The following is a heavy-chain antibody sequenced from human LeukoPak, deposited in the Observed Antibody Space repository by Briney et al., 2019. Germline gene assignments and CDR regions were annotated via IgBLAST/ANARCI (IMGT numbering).Heavy chain of an antibody. CDR3: AKAGKIQLWLYYFDY. Sequence: QSGGSLRLSCAASGFTVSSNYMSWVRQAPGKGLEWVSAISGSGGSTYYADSVKGRFTISRDNSKNTLYLQMNSLRAEDTAVYYRAKAGKIQLWLYYFDYWGQGTLVTVSS. V-gene: IGHV3-23*01. J-gene: IGHJ4*02. D-gene: IGHD5-18*01. CDR1: GFTVSSNY. CDR2: ISGSGGST.